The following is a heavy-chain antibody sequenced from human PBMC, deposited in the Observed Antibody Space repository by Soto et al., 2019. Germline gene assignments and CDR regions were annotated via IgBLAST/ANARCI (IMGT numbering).Heavy chain of an antibody. CDR1: GFTFSSYA. CDR2: ISGSGGST. D-gene: IGHD1-26*01. V-gene: IGHV3-23*01. J-gene: IGHJ5*02. CDR3: AKDPSGSYIEKWFDP. Sequence: PGGSLRLSCAASGFTFSSYAMSWVRQAPGKGLEWVSAISGSGGSTYYADSVKGRFTISRDNSKNTLYLQMNSLRAEDTAVYYCAKDPSGSYIEKWFDPWGQGTLVTVSS.